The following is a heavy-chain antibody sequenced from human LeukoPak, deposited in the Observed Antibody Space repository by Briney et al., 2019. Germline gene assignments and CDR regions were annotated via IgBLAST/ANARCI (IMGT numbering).Heavy chain of an antibody. CDR2: MNPNRGNT. CDR1: GYTFTSYD. V-gene: IGHV1-8*03. CDR3: ARGLAVAGTAGGY. J-gene: IGHJ4*02. Sequence: ASVKVSCKASGYTFTSYDINWVRQATGQGLEWMGWMNPNRGNTGYAQKFQGRVTITRNTSISTAYMELSSLRSEDTAVYYCARGLAVAGTAGGYWGQGTLVTVSS. D-gene: IGHD6-19*01.